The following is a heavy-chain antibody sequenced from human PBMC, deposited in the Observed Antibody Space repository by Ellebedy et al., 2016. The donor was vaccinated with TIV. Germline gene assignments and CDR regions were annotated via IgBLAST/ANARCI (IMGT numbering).Heavy chain of an antibody. CDR3: SRLAAGGVRYFDV. CDR1: GYTLSDYL. Sequence: AASVKVSCKISGYTLSDYLISWVRQAPGQGLEWMGWLTPLNGNTNYAQKFQGRVTMTSDTSTTTAYLELRRLRSDDTAVYYWSRLAAGGVRYFDVWGRGTLVTVSS. J-gene: IGHJ2*01. CDR2: LTPLNGNT. D-gene: IGHD6-13*01. V-gene: IGHV1-18*04.